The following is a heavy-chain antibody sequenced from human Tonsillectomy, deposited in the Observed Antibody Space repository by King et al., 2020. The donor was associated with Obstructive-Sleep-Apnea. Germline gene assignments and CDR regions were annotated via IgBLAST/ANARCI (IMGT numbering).Heavy chain of an antibody. J-gene: IGHJ5*02. CDR2: IYYSGST. V-gene: IGHV4-31*03. CDR3: AGAPMVRGIIRWFDP. CDR1: GGSINSGGYY. Sequence: VQLQESGPGLVKPSQTLSLTCTVSGGSINSGGYYWSWIRQHPGKGLEWIGYIYYSGSTNYNPSLKSRLTISVDTSKNQFSLKLSSVTAADTAVYYCAGAPMVRGIIRWFDPWGQGTLVTVSS. D-gene: IGHD3-10*01.